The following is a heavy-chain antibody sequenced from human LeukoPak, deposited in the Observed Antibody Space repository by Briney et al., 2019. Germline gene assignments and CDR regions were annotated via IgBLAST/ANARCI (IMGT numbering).Heavy chain of an antibody. CDR1: GSTFSAYW. J-gene: IGHJ4*02. V-gene: IGHV3-7*01. D-gene: IGHD1-1*01. Sequence: PGESLRLSCAASGSTFSAYWMTWVRQAPGKGLEWVANIKKDGTDKYYVDSVKGRFTISRDNAKNSLYLQMNSLRAEDTAVYYCVRDFSLTRLERPFDYWGQGTLVTVSS. CDR2: IKKDGTDK. CDR3: VRDFSLTRLERPFDY.